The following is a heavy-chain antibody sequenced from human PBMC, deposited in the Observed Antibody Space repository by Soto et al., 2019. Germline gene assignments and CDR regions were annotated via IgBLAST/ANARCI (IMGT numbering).Heavy chain of an antibody. J-gene: IGHJ4*02. Sequence: QVQLVQSGAEVKKPGSSVKASCKASGGTFSSYAISWVRQAPGQGLEWMGGIIPIFGTANYAQKFQGRVTITADESTSTAYMELSRLRSEETAVYYCARDPNRWYGSSSSGIYYFDSWGQGTLVTVSS. CDR3: ARDPNRWYGSSSSGIYYFDS. CDR2: IIPIFGTA. CDR1: GGTFSSYA. V-gene: IGHV1-69*01. D-gene: IGHD6-13*01.